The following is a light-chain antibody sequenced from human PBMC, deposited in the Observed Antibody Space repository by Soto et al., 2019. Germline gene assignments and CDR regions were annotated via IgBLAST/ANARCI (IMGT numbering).Light chain of an antibody. CDR3: QQSFTTPLT. V-gene: IGKV1-39*01. Sequence: DIQMTQSPSSLSASAVDRVTITCRASQSIGRFLNWHQQKPGKAPNVLINVASTLRSGVPSRFSGSGSGTDFNLTINSLQPEDFATYFCQQSFTTPLTFGGGTKVDI. J-gene: IGKJ4*01. CDR1: QSIGRF. CDR2: VAS.